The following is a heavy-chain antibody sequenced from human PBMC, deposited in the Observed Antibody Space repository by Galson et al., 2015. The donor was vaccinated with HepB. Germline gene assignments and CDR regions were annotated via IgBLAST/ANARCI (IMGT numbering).Heavy chain of an antibody. D-gene: IGHD2-15*01. J-gene: IGHJ4*02. CDR3: AHRRSGGDCYDY. Sequence: PALVKPTQPLTLTCTFSGFSLSTRGVGVGWLRQPPGKALEWLALIYWDDDKRYSPSLKSRLTITKDTSKNQVVLTMTNMDPVDTATYYCAHRRSGGDCYDYWGQGTLVTVSS. V-gene: IGHV2-5*02. CDR2: IYWDDDK. CDR1: GFSLSTRGVG.